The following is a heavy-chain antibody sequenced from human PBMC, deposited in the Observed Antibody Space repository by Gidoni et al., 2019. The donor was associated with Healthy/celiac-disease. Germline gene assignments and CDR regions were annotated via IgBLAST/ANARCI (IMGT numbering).Heavy chain of an antibody. D-gene: IGHD6-19*01. CDR2: IIPIFGTA. CDR3: ATTPSLIAVAGNDAFDI. J-gene: IGHJ3*02. V-gene: IGHV1-69*06. Sequence: QVQLVQSAAEVKKPGSSVKVSCKASGGTFSSYAISWVRQDPGQGLEWMGGIIPIFGTANYAQKFQGRVTITADKSTSTAYMELSSLRSEDTAVYYCATTPSLIAVAGNDAFDIWGQGTMVTVSS. CDR1: GGTFSSYA.